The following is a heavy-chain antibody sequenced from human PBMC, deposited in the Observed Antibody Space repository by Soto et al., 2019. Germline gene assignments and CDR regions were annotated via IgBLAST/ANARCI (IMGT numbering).Heavy chain of an antibody. D-gene: IGHD5-12*01. J-gene: IGHJ3*02. Sequence: SETLSLTCTVSGGSISSYYWSWIRQPPGKGLEWIGYIYYSGSTNYNPSLKSRVTISVDTSKNQFSLKLSSVTAADTAVYYCARDPGYVDERHAFDIWGQGTMVTVSS. CDR1: GGSISSYY. V-gene: IGHV4-59*01. CDR2: IYYSGST. CDR3: ARDPGYVDERHAFDI.